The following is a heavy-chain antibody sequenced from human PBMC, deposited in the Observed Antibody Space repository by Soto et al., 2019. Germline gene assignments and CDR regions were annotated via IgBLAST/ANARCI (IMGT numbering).Heavy chain of an antibody. J-gene: IGHJ6*02. D-gene: IGHD2-2*02. CDR1: GYSFTSYL. CDR2: IYPGDSDT. V-gene: IGHV5-51*01. CDR3: ARQGYRSSTSCYMLGGLYYYYVMDV. Sequence: GESLKISCKGSGYSFTSYLIGWVRQMPGKGLAWMGIIYPGDSDTRYSPSFQGQVTISADKSISTAYLQWSSLKASDTAMYYCARQGYRSSTSCYMLGGLYYYYVMDVWGQGRTVTV.